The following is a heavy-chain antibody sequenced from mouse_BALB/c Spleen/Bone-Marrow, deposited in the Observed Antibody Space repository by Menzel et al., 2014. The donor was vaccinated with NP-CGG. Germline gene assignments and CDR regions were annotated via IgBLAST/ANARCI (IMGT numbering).Heavy chain of an antibody. D-gene: IGHD1-1*01. J-gene: IGHJ3*01. CDR1: GFTFSNYW. CDR2: IRLKSNNYAT. Sequence: EVQVVESGGGLVQPGGSMKLSCVASGFTFSNYWMNWVRQSPEKGLEWVAEIRLKSNNYATHYAESVKGRFTISRDDSKSSVYLQMNNLRAEDTGIYYCTKVLRSFAYWGQGTLVTVSA. CDR3: TKVLRSFAY. V-gene: IGHV6-6*02.